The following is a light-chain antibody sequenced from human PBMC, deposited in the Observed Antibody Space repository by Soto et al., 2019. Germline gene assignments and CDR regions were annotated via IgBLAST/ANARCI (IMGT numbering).Light chain of an antibody. J-gene: IGKJ2*01. CDR2: SGS. V-gene: IGKV2-28*01. CDR3: MQGLQSPT. Sequence: IVMTQSPLSLPVTPGEPASMSCKSNQSLLHSNGYNYLDWYLQKPGQSPQLLMYSGSDRASGVPDRFSGSGSGTDFTLRINKVEAEDVGLYYCMQGLQSPTFGQGTKLEI. CDR1: QSLLHSNGYNY.